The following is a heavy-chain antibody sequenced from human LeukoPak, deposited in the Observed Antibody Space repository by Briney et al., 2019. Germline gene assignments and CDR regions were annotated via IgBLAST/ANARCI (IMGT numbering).Heavy chain of an antibody. CDR3: ARGPYGSGSFYYYYGMDV. J-gene: IGHJ6*02. D-gene: IGHD3-10*01. V-gene: IGHV3-30*02. CDR2: IRYDGSNK. Sequence: GGSLRLSCAASGFTFSSYGMHWVRQAPGKGLEWVAFIRYDGSNKYYADSVKGRFTISRDNSKNTLYLQMNSLRAEDTAVYYCARGPYGSGSFYYYYGMDVWGQGTTVTVSS. CDR1: GFTFSSYG.